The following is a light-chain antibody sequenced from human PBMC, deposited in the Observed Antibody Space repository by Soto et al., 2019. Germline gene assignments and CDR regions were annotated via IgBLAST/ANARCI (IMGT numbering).Light chain of an antibody. V-gene: IGKV1-17*01. J-gene: IGKJ1*01. CDR3: LQHNVFPRT. Sequence: DIQMTQSPSSLSASVGDRVTITCRASQAIRNDLAWYQQKPGRAPKRLIYGSSSLQSGVPSRFSGGGSGTEFTLTISSLQPEDFATYYCLQHNVFPRTFGQGTKVEIK. CDR1: QAIRND. CDR2: GSS.